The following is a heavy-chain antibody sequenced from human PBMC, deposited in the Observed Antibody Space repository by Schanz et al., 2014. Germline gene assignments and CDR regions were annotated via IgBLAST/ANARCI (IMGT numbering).Heavy chain of an antibody. CDR2: IRSDGSNE. CDR1: GFTFSFSG. V-gene: IGHV3-30*02. Sequence: QVQLVESGGGVVQPGGSLRLSCAASGFTFSFSGMQWVRQAPGKGLEWVAFIRSDGSNENYADSVRGRFTISRDNSKNTLYLQMNNLRAEDTAVYYCARDRVGASSYFDYWGQGTLVNVSS. CDR3: ARDRVGASSYFDY. D-gene: IGHD1-26*01. J-gene: IGHJ4*02.